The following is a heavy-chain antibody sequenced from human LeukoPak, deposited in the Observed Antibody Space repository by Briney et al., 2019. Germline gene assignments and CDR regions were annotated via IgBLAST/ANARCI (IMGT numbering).Heavy chain of an antibody. Sequence: ASGTLSLTCSVSGGSINNYYWSWIRQSPGKGLEYIGYIYSSGSANYNPSLRSRVTMTVDTSKNEFSLNLRSVTAADTAVYYCARHFDSGDHPLDYWGQGTLVSVSS. J-gene: IGHJ4*02. V-gene: IGHV4-59*08. CDR2: IYSSGSA. CDR1: GGSINNYY. D-gene: IGHD4-17*01. CDR3: ARHFDSGDHPLDY.